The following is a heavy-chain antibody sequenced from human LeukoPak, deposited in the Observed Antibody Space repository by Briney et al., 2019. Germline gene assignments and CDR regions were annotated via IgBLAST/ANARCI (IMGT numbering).Heavy chain of an antibody. D-gene: IGHD6-6*01. CDR3: ARGADWQLLEYYYYYMDV. V-gene: IGHV1-69*13. J-gene: IGHJ6*03. CDR1: GYTFISYA. CDR2: IIPMFGTR. Sequence: ASVKVSCKASGYTFISYAISWVRQAPGQGLEWMGGIIPMFGTRTYAPKFQGRVTINVDLSTTTAYMEVSSLRYEDTAMYYCARGADWQLLEYYYYYMDVWGKGTAVTVSS.